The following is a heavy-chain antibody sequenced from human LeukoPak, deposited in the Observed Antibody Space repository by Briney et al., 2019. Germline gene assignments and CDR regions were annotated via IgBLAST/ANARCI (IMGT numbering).Heavy chain of an antibody. Sequence: SETLSLTCAVYGGSFSGYYWGWIRQPPGKGLEWIGIIHSGESPYYSPSLESRISISIDTSKNQFSLKFNSVTAADTAVYYCARGGGVRTGSGWRPGNWFDPWGQGTLVIVSS. J-gene: IGHJ5*02. CDR3: ARGGGVRTGSGWRPGNWFDP. CDR2: IHSGESP. CDR1: GGSFSGYY. V-gene: IGHV4-34*01. D-gene: IGHD6-19*01.